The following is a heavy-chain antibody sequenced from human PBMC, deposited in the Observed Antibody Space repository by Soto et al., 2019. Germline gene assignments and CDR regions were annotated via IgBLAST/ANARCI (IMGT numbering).Heavy chain of an antibody. J-gene: IGHJ5*02. Sequence: ASVKVSCKASGYTFTSYGISWVRQAPGQGLEWMGWISAYNGNTNYAQKLQGRVTMTKDTSTDTAYMELSSLRSEDTAVYYCATAPLVGATLHWFDPWGQGTLVTVSS. CDR2: ISAYNGNT. CDR3: ATAPLVGATLHWFDP. D-gene: IGHD1-26*01. CDR1: GYTFTSYG. V-gene: IGHV1-18*01.